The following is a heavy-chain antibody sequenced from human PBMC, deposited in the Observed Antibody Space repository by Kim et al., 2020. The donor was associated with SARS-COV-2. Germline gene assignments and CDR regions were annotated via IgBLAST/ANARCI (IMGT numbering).Heavy chain of an antibody. D-gene: IGHD7-27*01. V-gene: IGHV4-34*01. Sequence: SETLSLTCAVYGGSFSGYSWNWIRQPPGKGLEWIGEINRSGGLNHNPSLKSRVTISMDTSKNQFSLKVTSVTAADTAFYYCARGRAGIVPSPILGIGPHYDYFTMDVWGHGTTVTVSS. J-gene: IGHJ6*02. CDR3: ARGRAGIVPSPILGIGPHYDYFTMDV. CDR2: INRSGGL. CDR1: GGSFSGYS.